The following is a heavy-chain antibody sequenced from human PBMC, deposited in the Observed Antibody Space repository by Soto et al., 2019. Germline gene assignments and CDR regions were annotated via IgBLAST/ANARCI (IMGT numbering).Heavy chain of an antibody. Sequence: QVQLQQWGAGLLKPSETLSLTCAVYGGSFSGYYWSWIRQPPGKGLEWIGEINHSGSTNYNPSLKSRVTISVDTSKNQFSLKLSSVTAADTAVYYCARGYGSGGRGYFHYWGQGTLVTVSS. J-gene: IGHJ4*02. V-gene: IGHV4-34*01. CDR2: INHSGST. CDR1: GGSFSGYY. D-gene: IGHD3-10*01. CDR3: ARGYGSGGRGYFHY.